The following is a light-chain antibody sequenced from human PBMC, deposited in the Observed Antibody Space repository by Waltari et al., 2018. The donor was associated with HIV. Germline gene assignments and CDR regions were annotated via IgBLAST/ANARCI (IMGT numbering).Light chain of an antibody. CDR2: GAS. Sequence: EVVLTQSPGTLSLFPGERATLSCRASQSVVSNYLAWYQQTPGQAPRLLIYGASSRATDIPDRFSGSGSGTDFTLTISRLEPEDCAVYYCHQYGSSHTFGEGTKVEIK. CDR1: QSVVSNY. CDR3: HQYGSSHT. V-gene: IGKV3-20*01. J-gene: IGKJ4*01.